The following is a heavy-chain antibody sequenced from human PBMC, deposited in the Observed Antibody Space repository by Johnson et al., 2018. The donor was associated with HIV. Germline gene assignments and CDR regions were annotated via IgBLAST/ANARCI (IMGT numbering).Heavy chain of an antibody. CDR1: GFTFTNHY. D-gene: IGHD7-27*01. CDR2: IKQDASEK. V-gene: IGHV3-7*03. J-gene: IGHJ3*02. Sequence: VQLVESGGGLVQPGGSLRLSCAASGFTFTNHYMTWVRQAPGKGLEWVANIKQDASEKYSVDSVKGRFTISRDNDKSSLYLQMNSLRAEDTAVYYCARGRDSTGDGGAFDIWGQGIMVTISS. CDR3: ARGRDSTGDGGAFDI.